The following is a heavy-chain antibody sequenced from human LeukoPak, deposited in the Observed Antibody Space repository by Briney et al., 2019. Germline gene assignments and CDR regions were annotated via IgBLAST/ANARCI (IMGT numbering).Heavy chain of an antibody. CDR1: GGSFSGYY. CDR3: ARVARYYDILTGYYTREGYFDY. D-gene: IGHD3-9*01. V-gene: IGHV3-7*01. J-gene: IGHJ4*02. CDR2: IKQDGSEK. Sequence: LSLTCAVYGGSFSGYYWSWIRQAPGKGLEWVANIKQDGSEKYYVDSVKGRFTISRDNAKNSLYLQMNSLRAEDTAVYYCARVARYYDILTGYYTREGYFDYWGQGTLVTVSS.